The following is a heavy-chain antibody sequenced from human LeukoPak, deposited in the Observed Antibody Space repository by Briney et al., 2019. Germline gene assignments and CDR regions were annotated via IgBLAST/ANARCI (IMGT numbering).Heavy chain of an antibody. V-gene: IGHV3-66*01. Sequence: PGGSLRLSCAASGFTVSSNYMTWVRQAPGKGLEWVSIIYSGGRIYYADTVKGTFTISRDISKNTLYLQMNSLRAEDTAVYYCARGFAYYYDNSGYYLDYWGQGTLVTVSS. CDR3: ARGFAYYYDNSGYYLDY. CDR2: IYSGGRI. D-gene: IGHD3-22*01. J-gene: IGHJ4*02. CDR1: GFTVSSNY.